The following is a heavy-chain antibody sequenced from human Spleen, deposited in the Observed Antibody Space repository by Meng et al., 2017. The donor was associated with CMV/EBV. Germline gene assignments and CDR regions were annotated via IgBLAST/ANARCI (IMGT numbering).Heavy chain of an antibody. CDR2: INPNSDGT. Sequence: ASVKVSCKPSGYTLTGYYIHWVRQAPGQGPEWMGWINPNSDGTHYAQKFQGRVTMTRDTSISTVYMELSRLRSDDTAVYYCARVRIVGATLYAFDIWGQGTMVTVSS. J-gene: IGHJ3*02. V-gene: IGHV1-2*02. CDR3: ARVRIVGATLYAFDI. CDR1: GYTLTGYY. D-gene: IGHD1-26*01.